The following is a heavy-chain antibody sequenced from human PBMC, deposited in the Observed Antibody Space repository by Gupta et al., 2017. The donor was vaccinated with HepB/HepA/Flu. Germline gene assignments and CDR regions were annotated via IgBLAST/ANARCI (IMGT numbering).Heavy chain of an antibody. V-gene: IGHV3-21*01. Sequence: EVQLVESGGGLVKPGGSLRLSCGASGFTFSRHTIIWVRQAPGKGLEGVSSIGISGSYVAYADSVKGRFTISRDNAKNSLYLQMNSLRAEETAIYYCARAQDRDFPQGVDYWGQGTLVTVSS. CDR2: IGISGSYV. CDR1: GFTFSRHT. J-gene: IGHJ4*02. D-gene: IGHD3-16*01. CDR3: ARAQDRDFPQGVDY.